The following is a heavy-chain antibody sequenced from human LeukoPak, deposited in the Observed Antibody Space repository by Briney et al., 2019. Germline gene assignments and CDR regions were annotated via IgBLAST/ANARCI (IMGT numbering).Heavy chain of an antibody. Sequence: PSETLSLTCTVSGGSISSSSYYWGWIRQPPGKGLEWIGSIYYSGSTYYNPSLKSRVTISVDTSENQFSLKLSSVTAADTAAYYCYMVRGVIGDYWGQGTLVTVSS. D-gene: IGHD3-10*01. V-gene: IGHV4-39*01. J-gene: IGHJ4*02. CDR2: IYYSGST. CDR1: GGSISSSSYY. CDR3: YMVRGVIGDY.